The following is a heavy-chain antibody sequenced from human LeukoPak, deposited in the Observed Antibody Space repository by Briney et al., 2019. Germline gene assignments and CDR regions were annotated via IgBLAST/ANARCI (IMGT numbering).Heavy chain of an antibody. J-gene: IGHJ3*02. CDR3: ARVRGRADYDAFDI. CDR1: GFTFSSYA. V-gene: IGHV3-30-3*01. CDR2: ISDDGSNK. Sequence: GGSLRLSFAASGFTFSSYAMHWVRQAPGKGLEWVAVISDDGSNKYYADSVKGRFTISRDNSKNTLYQQMNSLRAEDTAVYYCARVRGRADYDAFDIWGQGTMVTVSS. D-gene: IGHD4-11*01.